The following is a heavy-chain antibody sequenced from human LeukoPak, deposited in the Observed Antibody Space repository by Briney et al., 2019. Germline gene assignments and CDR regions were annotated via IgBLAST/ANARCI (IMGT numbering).Heavy chain of an antibody. V-gene: IGHV1-2*02. CDR3: ARAWDYSRYTNLAWFDYYYYYGMDV. Sequence: ASVKASCKASGYTFTGYYMHWVRQATGQGPEWMGWINPNSGGTNYAQKFQGRVTMTRDTSISTAYMELSRLRSDDTAVYYGARAWDYSRYTNLAWFDYYYYYGMDVWGQGTTVTVSS. J-gene: IGHJ6*02. D-gene: IGHD5-12*01. CDR2: INPNSGGT. CDR1: GYTFTGYY.